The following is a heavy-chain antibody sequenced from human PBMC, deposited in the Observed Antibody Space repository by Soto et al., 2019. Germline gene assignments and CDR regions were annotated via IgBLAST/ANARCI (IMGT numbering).Heavy chain of an antibody. V-gene: IGHV4-4*02. CDR3: ARHIAVAGTRGFDY. J-gene: IGHJ4*02. CDR1: GGSISSGHW. D-gene: IGHD6-19*01. Sequence: QVELQESGPGLVKTSGALSLTCAVSGGSISSGHWWSWVRQPPGEGLEWIGEIFQSGTTNYNPSVESRVIISMDKSNNQFSLEVISVTAADTAVYFCARHIAVAGTRGFDYWGQGTLVTVSS. CDR2: IFQSGTT.